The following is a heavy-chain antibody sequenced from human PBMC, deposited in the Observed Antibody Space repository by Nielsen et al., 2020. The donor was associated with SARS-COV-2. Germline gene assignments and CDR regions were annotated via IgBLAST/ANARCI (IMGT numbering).Heavy chain of an antibody. D-gene: IGHD2-2*01. CDR3: ASGQYCSSTSCYDAFDI. CDR1: AFIVRNHY. J-gene: IGHJ3*02. Sequence: GESLKISCAASAFIVRNHYMSWVRQAPGKGLEWVSAISGSGGSTYYADSVKGRFTISRDNSKNTLYLQMNSLRAEDTAVYYCASGQYCSSTSCYDAFDIWGQGTMVTVSS. CDR2: ISGSGGST. V-gene: IGHV3-23*01.